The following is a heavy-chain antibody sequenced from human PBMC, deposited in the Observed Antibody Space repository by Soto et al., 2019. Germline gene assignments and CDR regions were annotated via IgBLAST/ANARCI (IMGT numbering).Heavy chain of an antibody. CDR2: INHSGST. D-gene: IGHD1-26*01. J-gene: IGHJ6*02. Sequence: SETLSLTCAVYGGSFSGYYWSWIRQPPGKGLEWIGEINHSGSTNYNPSLKSRVTISVDTSKNQFSLKLSSVTAADTAVYYCARGTQGTVGAPGTIYYYYYGMDVWGQGTTVTVSS. CDR1: GGSFSGYY. V-gene: IGHV4-34*01. CDR3: ARGTQGTVGAPGTIYYYYYGMDV.